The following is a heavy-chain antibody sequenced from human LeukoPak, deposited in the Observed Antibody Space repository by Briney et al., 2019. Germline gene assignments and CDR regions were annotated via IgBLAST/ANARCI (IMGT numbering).Heavy chain of an antibody. Sequence: ASVKISCKASGYTFTGYYMHWVRQAPGQGLEWMGWINPNSGGTNYAQKFQGRVTMTRDTSISIAYMELSRLRSDDTAVYYCARGLRTGYDSMIDYWGQGTLVTVSS. J-gene: IGHJ4*02. CDR1: GYTFTGYY. D-gene: IGHD3-22*01. CDR3: ARGLRTGYDSMIDY. V-gene: IGHV1-2*02. CDR2: INPNSGGT.